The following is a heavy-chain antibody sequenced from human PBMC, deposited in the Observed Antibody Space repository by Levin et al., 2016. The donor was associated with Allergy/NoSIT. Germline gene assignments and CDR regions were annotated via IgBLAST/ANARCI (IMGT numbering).Heavy chain of an antibody. Sequence: ASVKVSCKASGYTFTRHYMHWVRQAPGQRPEWMGLINPSAGTTTYSRKFQGRVTLTTDTSASTAYMDLSSLRSEDTAVYYCAKVATPGSSSYSFDSWGQGTLVTVSA. V-gene: IGHV1-46*01. CDR2: INPSAGTT. CDR3: AKVATPGSSSYSFDS. J-gene: IGHJ4*02. D-gene: IGHD3-10*01. CDR1: GYTFTRHY.